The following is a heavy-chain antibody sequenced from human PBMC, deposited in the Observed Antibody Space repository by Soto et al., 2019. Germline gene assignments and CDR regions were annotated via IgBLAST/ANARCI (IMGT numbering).Heavy chain of an antibody. D-gene: IGHD6-19*01. CDR1: AGSFSHYY. Sequence: QVQQQPWGAGLLKPSETLSLTCTVYAGSFSHYYWNWIRQSPGKGLEWIGKIKHGGSSSYNPSLRRRVSISVDMSKNKFSLTLSSVTGADTAVYYCARGGSSDWQVALDIWGQGTMVPVSS. V-gene: IGHV4-34*01. CDR2: IKHGGSS. CDR3: ARGGSSDWQVALDI. J-gene: IGHJ3*02.